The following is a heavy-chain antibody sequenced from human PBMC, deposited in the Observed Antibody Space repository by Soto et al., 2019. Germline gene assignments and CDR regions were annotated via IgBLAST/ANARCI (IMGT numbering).Heavy chain of an antibody. J-gene: IGHJ4*02. CDR2: IYYSGST. D-gene: IGHD2-21*02. Sequence: SETLSLTCTVTGDSISSRSYYWGWIRQPPGKGLEWIGSIYYSGSTYNNPSLRSRVSMSIDTSKDQFSLKLKSVTAADTALYFCARQRTSVVTQAYFDVWGQGALVTVSS. V-gene: IGHV4-39*01. CDR1: GDSISSRSYY. CDR3: ARQRTSVVTQAYFDV.